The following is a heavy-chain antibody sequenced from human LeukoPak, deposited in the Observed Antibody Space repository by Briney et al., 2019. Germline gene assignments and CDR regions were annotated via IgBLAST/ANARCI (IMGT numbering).Heavy chain of an antibody. J-gene: IGHJ4*02. CDR3: ARVFSGWYFQYFDY. CDR2: ISSSGSTI. V-gene: IGHV3-48*03. CDR1: GFTFSSYE. D-gene: IGHD6-19*01. Sequence: PGGSLRLSCAASGFTFSSYEMNWVRQAPGKGLEWVSYISSSGSTIYYADSVKGRFTISRDNAKNSLYLQMNSLRAEDTAVYYCARVFSGWYFQYFDYWGQGTLVTVSS.